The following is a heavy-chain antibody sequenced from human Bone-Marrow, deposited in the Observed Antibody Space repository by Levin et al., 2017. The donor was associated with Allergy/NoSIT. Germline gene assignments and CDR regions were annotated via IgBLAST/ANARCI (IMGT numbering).Heavy chain of an antibody. D-gene: IGHD3-9*01. CDR2: ILWTGET. V-gene: IGHV2-5*01. J-gene: IGHJ4*02. CDR3: AHSFWLGSANLVNRFFDY. CDR1: GFSLDTYSVA. Sequence: ESGPTLVKPTQTVTLTCTFSGFSLDTYSVAVGWIRQPPGKALEWLGLILWTGETRHNPSLKNIFTITGDTSKNQVVLKMTNMDPVDTATYFCAHSFWLGSANLVNRFFDYWGPGILVTVSS.